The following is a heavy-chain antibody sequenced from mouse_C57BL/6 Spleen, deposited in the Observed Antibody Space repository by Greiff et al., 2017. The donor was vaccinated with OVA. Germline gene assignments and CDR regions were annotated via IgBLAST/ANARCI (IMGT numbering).Heavy chain of an antibody. CDR3: ARSQYSNYPYNFDY. D-gene: IGHD2-5*01. Sequence: QVQLKQPGAELVKPGASVKMSCKASGYTFTSYWITWVKQRPGQGLEWIGDIYPGSGSTNYNEKFKSKATLTVDTSSSTAYMQLSSLTSEDSAVYYCARSQYSNYPYNFDYWGQGTTLTVSS. CDR1: GYTFTSYW. J-gene: IGHJ2*01. V-gene: IGHV1-55*01. CDR2: IYPGSGST.